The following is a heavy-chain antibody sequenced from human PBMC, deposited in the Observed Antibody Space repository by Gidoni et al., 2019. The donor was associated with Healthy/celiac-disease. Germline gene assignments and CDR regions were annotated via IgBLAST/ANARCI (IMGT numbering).Heavy chain of an antibody. CDR3: ARDSGTRTTGAFDI. CDR1: GFTFSRYS. D-gene: IGHD1-1*01. Sequence: EVQLVESGGGLVKPGGSLRLSCAASGFTFSRYSMNWVRQAPGKGLEWVSSISSSSSYIYYADSVKGRFTISRDNAKNSLYMQMNSLRAEDTAVYYCARDSGTRTTGAFDIWGQGTMVTVSS. J-gene: IGHJ3*02. V-gene: IGHV3-21*01. CDR2: ISSSSSYI.